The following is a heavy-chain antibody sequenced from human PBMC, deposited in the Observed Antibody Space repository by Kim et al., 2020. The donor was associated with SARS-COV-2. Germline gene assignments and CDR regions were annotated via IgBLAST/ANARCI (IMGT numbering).Heavy chain of an antibody. CDR1: AFTFSSYT. J-gene: IGHJ6*02. Sequence: GGSLRLSCAASAFTFSSYTMDWVRQAPGKGLEWVSSISKSSYYIYYTDSVKGRFTISRDNAKNSLFLQMNSLRAEDTAIYYCARKNIGFSDAMDVWGQGTTVTVSS. V-gene: IGHV3-21*01. D-gene: IGHD2-15*01. CDR3: ARKNIGFSDAMDV. CDR2: ISKSSYYI.